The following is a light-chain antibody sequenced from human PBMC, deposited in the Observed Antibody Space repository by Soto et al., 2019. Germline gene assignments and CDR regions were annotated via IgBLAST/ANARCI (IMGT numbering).Light chain of an antibody. V-gene: IGKV3-15*01. CDR1: QSITSS. CDR2: GAS. CDR3: QQYNNWPPQIT. Sequence: DIVLTQSPGTLSLSPGERATLSCRASQSITSSSLGWYQQKPGQAPRLLIYGASTRATGIPARFSGSGSGTEFSLTISSLQSEDFAVYYCQQYNNWPPQITFGQGTRLEI. J-gene: IGKJ5*01.